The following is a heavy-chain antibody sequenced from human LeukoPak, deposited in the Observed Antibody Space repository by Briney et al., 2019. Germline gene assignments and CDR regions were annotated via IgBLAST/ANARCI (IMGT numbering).Heavy chain of an antibody. V-gene: IGHV3-23*01. J-gene: IGHJ4*02. CDR2: ISGSGGST. CDR1: GFTFSSYA. Sequence: GGALRLSCAACGFTFSSYARSGVGQAPGKGLEGVSAISGSGGSTYYADSVRGRFTISRDNSKNTLYLQMNSLRAEDTAVYYCAKPLEVSGWYWDGGYYFDYWGQGTLVTVSS. CDR3: AKPLEVSGWYWDGGYYFDY. D-gene: IGHD6-19*01.